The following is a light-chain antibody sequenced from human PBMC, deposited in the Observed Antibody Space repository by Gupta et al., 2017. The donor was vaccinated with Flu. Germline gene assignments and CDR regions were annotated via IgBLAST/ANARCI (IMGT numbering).Light chain of an antibody. CDR2: WAS. CDR3: QQYYSTPPT. CDR1: QSVLYSSNNKNY. J-gene: IGKJ1*01. V-gene: IGKV4-1*01. Sequence: DIVMTLSPDSLPASLGQRAPINCKSSQSVLYSSNNKNYLAWYQQKPGQPPKLLIYWASTRESGVPDRFSGSGSGTDFTLTISSLQAEDVAVYYCQQYYSTPPTFGQGTKVEIK.